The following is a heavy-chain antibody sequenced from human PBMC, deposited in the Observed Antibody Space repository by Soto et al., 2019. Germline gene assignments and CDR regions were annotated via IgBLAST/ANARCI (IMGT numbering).Heavy chain of an antibody. D-gene: IGHD4-17*01. V-gene: IGHV1-69*13. CDR3: ASNTVDTSPNY. Sequence: GASVKVSCKASGGTFSSYAISWVRQAPGQGLEWMGGIIPIFGTANYAQKFQGRVTITADESTSTAYMELSSLRSEDTAVYYCASNTVDTSPNYWGQGTLVTVSS. CDR2: IIPIFGTA. J-gene: IGHJ4*02. CDR1: GGTFSSYA.